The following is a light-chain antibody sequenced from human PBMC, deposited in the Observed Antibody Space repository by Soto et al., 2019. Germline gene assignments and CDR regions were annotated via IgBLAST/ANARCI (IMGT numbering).Light chain of an antibody. CDR2: EVS. V-gene: IGLV2-14*01. CDR3: SSYTSSSPYV. Sequence: QSALTQPASVSGSPGQSITISCTGTSRDVVGYNYVSWYQQHPGKAPKLMIYEVSNRPSGVSNRFSGSKSGNTASLTISGLQAEDEADYYCSSYTSSSPYVFGTGTKLTVL. CDR1: SRDVVGYNY. J-gene: IGLJ1*01.